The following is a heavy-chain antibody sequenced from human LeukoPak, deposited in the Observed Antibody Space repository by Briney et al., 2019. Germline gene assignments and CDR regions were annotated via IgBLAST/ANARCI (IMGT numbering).Heavy chain of an antibody. CDR1: GYTFTNYG. D-gene: IGHD1-26*01. J-gene: IGHJ4*02. CDR2: INTYNGNT. Sequence: ASVKVSCKASGYTFTNYGITWMRQAPGQGLEWMGWINTYNGNTNYAQKLQGRVTVTTDTSTSTAYMELRSLRSDDTAVFYCARDLVDGVGAPGAYWGQGALVTVSS. CDR3: ARDLVDGVGAPGAY. V-gene: IGHV1-18*01.